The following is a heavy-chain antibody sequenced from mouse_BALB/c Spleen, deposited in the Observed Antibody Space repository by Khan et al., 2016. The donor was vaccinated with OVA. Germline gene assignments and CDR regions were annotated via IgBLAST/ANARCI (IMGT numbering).Heavy chain of an antibody. D-gene: IGHD2-12*01. CDR3: ARGGAAYYRTDGGAMDY. CDR1: GYTFTTAG. J-gene: IGHJ4*01. CDR2: INTHSGVP. Sequence: QVQLKESGPELKKPGETVRISCKASGYTFTTAGIQWVQKMPGKGLKWIGWINTHSGVPKYAEDFKGRFAFSLETSASTAYLQITNLKNEDTATYFCARGGAAYYRTDGGAMDYWGQGTSVTGSS. V-gene: IGHV9-4*02.